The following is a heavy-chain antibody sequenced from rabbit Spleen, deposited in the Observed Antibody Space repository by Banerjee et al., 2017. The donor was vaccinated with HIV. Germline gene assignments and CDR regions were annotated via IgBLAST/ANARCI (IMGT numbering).Heavy chain of an antibody. J-gene: IGHJ4*01. CDR1: GIDFSRYYY. CDR3: ARAASSVSDYFNL. Sequence: ELVESGGGLVQPEGSLTLTCTASGIDFSRYYYMCWVRQAPGKGLEWSGCIDTGSGTTYYATWAKGRFTISKTSSTTVTLQMTSLAAADTATYFCARAASSVSDYFNLWGQGTLVTVS. D-gene: IGHD8-1*01. CDR2: IDTGSGTT. V-gene: IGHV1S45*01.